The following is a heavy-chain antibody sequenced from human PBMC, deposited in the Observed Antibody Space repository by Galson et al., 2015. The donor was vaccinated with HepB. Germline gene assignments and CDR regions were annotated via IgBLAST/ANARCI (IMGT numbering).Heavy chain of an antibody. D-gene: IGHD5-18*01. V-gene: IGHV5-51*03. CDR3: ARANTDTATPGYYYGMDV. CDR1: GYSFTSYW. Sequence: QSGAEVKKPGESLKISCKGSGYSFTSYWIGWVRQMPGKGLEWMGIIYPGDSDTRYSPSFQGQVTISADKSISTAYLQWGSLKASDTAMYYCARANTDTATPGYYYGMDVWGQGTTVTVSS. J-gene: IGHJ6*02. CDR2: IYPGDSDT.